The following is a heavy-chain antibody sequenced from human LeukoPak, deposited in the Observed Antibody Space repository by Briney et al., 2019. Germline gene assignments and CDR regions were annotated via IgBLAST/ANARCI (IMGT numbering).Heavy chain of an antibody. J-gene: IGHJ4*02. V-gene: IGHV3-48*02. D-gene: IGHD2/OR15-2a*01. Sequence: GGSLRLSCAASGFTFTNAWMSWVRQAPGKGLEWVSYISSSSSTIYYADSVKGRFTISRDNAKNSLYPQMNSLRDEDTAVYYCAREVIRWGQGTLVTVSS. CDR3: AREVIR. CDR2: ISSSSSTI. CDR1: GFTFTNAW.